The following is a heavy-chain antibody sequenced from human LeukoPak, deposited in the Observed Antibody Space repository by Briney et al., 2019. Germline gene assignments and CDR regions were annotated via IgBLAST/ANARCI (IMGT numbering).Heavy chain of an antibody. CDR3: AGPGQLGSTSSGLVVY. CDR1: GGSFSGYY. J-gene: IGHJ4*02. Sequence: SETLSLTCAVYGGSFSGYYWSWIRQPPGKGLEWIGEINHSGSTNYNPSLKSRVTISVDTSKNQFSLKLGSVTAADTAVYYCAGPGQLGSTSSGLVVYWGQGTLVTVSS. D-gene: IGHD5-18*01. CDR2: INHSGST. V-gene: IGHV4-34*01.